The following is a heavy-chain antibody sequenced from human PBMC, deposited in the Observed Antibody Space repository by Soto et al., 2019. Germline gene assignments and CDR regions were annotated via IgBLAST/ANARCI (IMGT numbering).Heavy chain of an antibody. D-gene: IGHD2-2*02. CDR2: IYLGDSDT. J-gene: IGHJ4*02. Sequence: GESLKISCKGSGYSFTSYWMGWVRQMPGKGLEWMGIIYLGDSDTRYSPSFQGQVTISADKSISTAYLQWSSLKASDTAMYYCARQTYCSSTSCYTVDSWGQGTLVTVSS. V-gene: IGHV5-51*01. CDR3: ARQTYCSSTSCYTVDS. CDR1: GYSFTSYW.